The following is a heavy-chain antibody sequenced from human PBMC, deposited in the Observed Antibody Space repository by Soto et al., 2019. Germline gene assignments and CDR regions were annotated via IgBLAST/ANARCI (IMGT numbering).Heavy chain of an antibody. V-gene: IGHV3-7*03. D-gene: IGHD3-3*01. CDR1: GFTFSNYW. CDR3: ARARDFWSTYFDS. Sequence: EVQLVESGGGLVQPGGSLRLSCAASGFTFSNYWMSWVRQAPGQGLEWVANIKHDGTEKYYVDPVKGRFTISRDNAKNSLYLQMNSLTAEDTAVYYCARARDFWSTYFDSWGQGTLVTVSS. J-gene: IGHJ4*02. CDR2: IKHDGTEK.